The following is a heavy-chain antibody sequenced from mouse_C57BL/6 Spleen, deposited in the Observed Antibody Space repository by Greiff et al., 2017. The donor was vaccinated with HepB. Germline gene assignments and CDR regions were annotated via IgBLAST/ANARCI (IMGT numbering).Heavy chain of an antibody. J-gene: IGHJ1*03. D-gene: IGHD2-1*01. CDR2: IDPNSGGT. V-gene: IGHV1-72*01. Sequence: VQLQQPGAELVKPGASVKLSCKASGYTFTSYWMHWVKQRPGRGLGWIGRIDPNSGGTKYTEKFKSKATMTVDKPSSTAYMQLSSLTSEDSAVYDCAREGYYGNSYGYFEVWGTGTTVTVSS. CDR1: GYTFTSYW. CDR3: AREGYYGNSYGYFEV.